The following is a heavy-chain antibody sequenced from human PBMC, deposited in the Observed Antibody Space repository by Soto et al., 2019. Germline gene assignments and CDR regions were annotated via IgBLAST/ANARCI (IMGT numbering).Heavy chain of an antibody. J-gene: IGHJ4*02. Sequence: GASVKVSCKASGFTFTSSAMQWVRQARGQRLEWIGWIVVGSGNTNYAQKFQERVTITRDMSTSTAYMELSSLRSEDTAVYYCAAGKNWGYCSGGSCYSPFDYWGQGTLVTVSS. CDR2: IVVGSGNT. V-gene: IGHV1-58*02. CDR3: AAGKNWGYCSGGSCYSPFDY. CDR1: GFTFTSSA. D-gene: IGHD2-15*01.